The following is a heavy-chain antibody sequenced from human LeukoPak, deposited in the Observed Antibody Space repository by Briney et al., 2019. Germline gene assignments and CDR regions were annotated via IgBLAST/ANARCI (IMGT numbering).Heavy chain of an antibody. J-gene: IGHJ5*02. Sequence: PGGSLGLSCADSGFTFSSYGMHWVRQAPGKGLEWVAVISYDGSNKYYADSVKGRFTISRDNSKNTLYLQMNSLRAEDTAVYYCARADYGFGELYSWFDPWGQGTLVTVSS. V-gene: IGHV3-30*03. CDR3: ARADYGFGELYSWFDP. D-gene: IGHD3-10*01. CDR2: ISYDGSNK. CDR1: GFTFSSYG.